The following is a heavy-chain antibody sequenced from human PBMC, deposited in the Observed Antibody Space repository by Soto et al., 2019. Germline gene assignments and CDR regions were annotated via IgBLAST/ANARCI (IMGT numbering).Heavy chain of an antibody. J-gene: IGHJ4*02. CDR3: AVPSCGGDCYSPFDY. D-gene: IGHD2-21*02. CDR1: GVGLSTYA. V-gene: IGHV3-23*01. CDR2: ISGNSGKT. Sequence: EVQLLESGGGFVQPGGSLRLSCTASGVGLSTYAISWVRQAPGKGLEWVSVISGNSGKTDYADSVKGRFSISRDKSENTVYLQMNGLRAEDTAVYYCAVPSCGGDCYSPFDYWVEGTLVTVSS.